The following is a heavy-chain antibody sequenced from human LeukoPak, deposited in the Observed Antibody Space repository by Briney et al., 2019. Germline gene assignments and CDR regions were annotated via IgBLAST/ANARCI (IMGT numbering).Heavy chain of an antibody. CDR2: ISGTTSTI. CDR3: ARDVGDYGYYFDT. V-gene: IGHV3-21*01. D-gene: IGHD4-17*01. CDR1: GFTFSAYT. J-gene: IGHJ4*02. Sequence: PGGSLRLSCAASGFTFSAYTMNWVRQAPGKGLEWVSSISGTTSTIYYVDSVKGRLTISRDNGRDSLYLQMNSLRAEDTAVYYCARDVGDYGYYFDTWGQGTLVTVSS.